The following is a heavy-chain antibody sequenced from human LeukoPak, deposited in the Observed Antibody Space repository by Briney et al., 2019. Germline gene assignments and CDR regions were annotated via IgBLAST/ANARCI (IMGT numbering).Heavy chain of an antibody. J-gene: IGHJ6*03. CDR3: ARVVAATPITFDYYYYMDV. Sequence: SETLSLTCTVSGGSISSYYWSWIRQPPGKGLEWIGYIYYSGSTNYNPSLKSRVTISVDTSKNQFSLKLSSVTAADTAVYYCARVVAATPITFDYYYYMDVWGKGTTVTISS. D-gene: IGHD2-15*01. CDR1: GGSISSYY. V-gene: IGHV4-59*01. CDR2: IYYSGST.